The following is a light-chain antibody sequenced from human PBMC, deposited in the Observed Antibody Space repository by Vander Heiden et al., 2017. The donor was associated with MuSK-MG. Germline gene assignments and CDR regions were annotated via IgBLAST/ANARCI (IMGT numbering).Light chain of an antibody. CDR2: DTS. CDR3: LLSYSGGGV. J-gene: IGLJ2*01. Sequence: QAVVTQEPSLTVSPGGTVTLTCGSSTGAVTSGHYPYWFQQKPGPAPRTLIYDTSNKPPWTPARFSGSLLGGKAALTLSGAQPEDEAEYYCLLSYSGGGVFGGGTKLTVL. V-gene: IGLV7-46*01. CDR1: TGAVTSGHY.